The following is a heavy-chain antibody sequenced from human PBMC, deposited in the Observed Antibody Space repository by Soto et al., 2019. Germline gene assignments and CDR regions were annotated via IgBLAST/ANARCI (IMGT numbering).Heavy chain of an antibody. D-gene: IGHD6-19*01. J-gene: IGHJ4*02. V-gene: IGHV3-30-3*01. Sequence: VQLVESGGGVVQPGRSLRLSCAASGFTFSDYAMHWVRQAPGKGLEWVAVVSHDGSNTHYADSVKGRFTISRDSSKNTVSLEMTSLRAEDTAVDYCAKGGRQWLVTSVFNYWGQGALVTVSS. CDR2: VSHDGSNT. CDR1: GFTFSDYA. CDR3: AKGGRQWLVTSVFNY.